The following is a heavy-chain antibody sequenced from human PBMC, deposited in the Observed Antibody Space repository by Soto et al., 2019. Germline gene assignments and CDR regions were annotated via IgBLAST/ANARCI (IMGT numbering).Heavy chain of an antibody. CDR1: GYTFTSYA. Sequence: GASVKVSCKASGYTFTSYAMHWVRQAPGQRLEWMGWINAGNGNTKYSQKFQGRVTITRDTSASTAYMELSSLRSEDTAVYYCARDLSTYDGLYNWFAPWGQGTLVIVSS. V-gene: IGHV1-3*01. J-gene: IGHJ5*02. CDR3: ARDLSTYDGLYNWFAP. D-gene: IGHD3-10*01. CDR2: INAGNGNT.